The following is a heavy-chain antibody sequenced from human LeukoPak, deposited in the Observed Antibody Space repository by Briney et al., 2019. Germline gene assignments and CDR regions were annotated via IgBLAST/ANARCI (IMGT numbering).Heavy chain of an antibody. D-gene: IGHD1-26*01. J-gene: IGHJ4*02. V-gene: IGHV4-59*12. CDR3: ARAPLIVGATTLDY. CDR1: GGSISSYY. CDR2: IYYSGST. Sequence: SETLSLTCTVSGGSISSYYWSWIRQAPGKGLEWIGHIYYSGSTNYNPSLASRVTISVDTSKNQFSLNLRSVTAADTAVYYCARAPLIVGATTLDYWGQGTLVTVSS.